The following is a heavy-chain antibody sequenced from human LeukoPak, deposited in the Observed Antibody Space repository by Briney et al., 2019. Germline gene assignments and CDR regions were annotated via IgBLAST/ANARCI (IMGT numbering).Heavy chain of an antibody. CDR2: AYYSGHT. CDR3: ARSRGWYRD. CDR1: GGSISDNY. D-gene: IGHD6-19*01. J-gene: IGHJ4*02. V-gene: IGHV4-59*08. Sequence: SETLSLACTVSGGSISDNYWSWIRQPPGKGLEWIGYAYYSGHTNYNSSLKSRVTMSLDTSKSQFSLRLSSVTAADTAVYYCARSRGWYRDWGQGTLVTVSS.